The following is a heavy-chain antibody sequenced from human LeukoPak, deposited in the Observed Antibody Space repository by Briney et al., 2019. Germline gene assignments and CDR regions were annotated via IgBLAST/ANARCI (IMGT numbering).Heavy chain of an antibody. CDR2: MSYSGST. CDR3: ARDGSSGWYSYYFDY. Sequence: SETLSLTCTVSGDSISSYYWSWIRQPPGKGLEWIGYMSYSGSTNYNPSLKSRVTISVDTSKNQFSLKLSSVTAADTAVYYCARDGSSGWYSYYFDYWGQGTLVTVSS. CDR1: GDSISSYY. D-gene: IGHD6-19*01. V-gene: IGHV4-59*12. J-gene: IGHJ4*02.